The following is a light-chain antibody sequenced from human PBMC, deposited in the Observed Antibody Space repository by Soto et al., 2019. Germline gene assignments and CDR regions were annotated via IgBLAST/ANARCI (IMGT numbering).Light chain of an antibody. CDR3: QHYYSIPFT. CDR1: QSVLYNSNNKNH. Sequence: DFVMTQAPDSLAVSLGERATINCKSSQSVLYNSNNKNHLGWFQQKTGHPPKLLIYGASFRPSGVPDRFSGSGSWTDFTLTISSLQAEDVAVYYCQHYYSIPFTFGQGTKREI. J-gene: IGKJ2*01. CDR2: GAS. V-gene: IGKV4-1*01.